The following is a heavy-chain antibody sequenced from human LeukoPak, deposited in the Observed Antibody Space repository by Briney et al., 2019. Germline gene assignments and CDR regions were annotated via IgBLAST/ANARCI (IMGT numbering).Heavy chain of an antibody. CDR2: INPNSGGT. V-gene: IGHV1-2*02. CDR1: GYTFTVYY. J-gene: IGHJ4*02. Sequence: ASVTVSCKASGYTFTVYYMHWVRQAPGQGLEWMGWINPNSGGTNYAQKFQGRVTMTRDTSISTAYMELRSLRSDDTAVYYCARDIGYSGYDQDYFDYWGQGTLVTVSS. CDR3: ARDIGYSGYDQDYFDY. D-gene: IGHD5-12*01.